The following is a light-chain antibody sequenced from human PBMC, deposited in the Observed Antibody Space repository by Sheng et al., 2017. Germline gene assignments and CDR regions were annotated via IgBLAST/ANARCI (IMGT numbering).Light chain of an antibody. Sequence: DIQMTQSPSTLSASVGDRVTITCRASQNINIWLAWYQQKPGKVPKVLIYRASSLQSGVPARFSGSGSGTEFTLTINSLQPDDFATYYCQHYDAYPWTFGQGTTVEIK. CDR2: RAS. CDR3: QHYDAYPWT. CDR1: QNINIW. V-gene: IGKV1-5*03. J-gene: IGKJ1*01.